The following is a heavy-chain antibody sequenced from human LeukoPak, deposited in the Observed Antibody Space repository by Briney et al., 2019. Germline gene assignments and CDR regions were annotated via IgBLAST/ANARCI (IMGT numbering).Heavy chain of an antibody. CDR3: ARDRPGRYCSSTSCYTASPFDP. V-gene: IGHV1-2*02. CDR2: INPNSGGT. J-gene: IGHJ5*02. Sequence: GASVKVSCKASGYTFTSYYMHWVRQAPGQGLEWMGWINPNSGGTNYAQKFQGRVTMTRDTSISTAYMELSRLRSEDTAVYYCARDRPGRYCSSTSCYTASPFDPWGQGTLVIVSS. CDR1: GYTFTSYY. D-gene: IGHD2-2*02.